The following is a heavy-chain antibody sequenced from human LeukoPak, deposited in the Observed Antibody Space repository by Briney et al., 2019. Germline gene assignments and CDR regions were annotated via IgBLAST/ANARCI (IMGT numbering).Heavy chain of an antibody. Sequence: PSETLSLTCAVYGGSFSGYYWSWIRQPPGKGLEWIGEINHSGSTNYNPSLKSRVTISVDTSKNQFSLKLSSVTAADTAVYYCARGRLVRRRGYSEYYLDYWGQGTLVTVSS. J-gene: IGHJ4*02. V-gene: IGHV4-34*01. CDR2: INHSGST. CDR1: GGSFSGYY. CDR3: ARGRLVRRRGYSEYYLDY. D-gene: IGHD5-12*01.